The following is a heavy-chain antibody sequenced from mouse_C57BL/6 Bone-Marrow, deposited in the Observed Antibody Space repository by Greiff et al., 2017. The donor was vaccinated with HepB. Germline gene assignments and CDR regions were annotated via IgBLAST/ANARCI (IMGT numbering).Heavy chain of an antibody. D-gene: IGHD2-4*01. CDR2: IHPNSGST. CDR3: TRRGNNDYALYY. J-gene: IGHJ2*01. Sequence: QVQLQQPGAELVKPGASVKLSCKASGYTFTSYWMHWVKQRPGQGLEWIGMIHPNSGSTNYNEKFKSKATLTVDKSSSTAYMQHSSLTSEDSAVYYGTRRGNNDYALYYGGQGTTLTVAS. V-gene: IGHV1-64*01. CDR1: GYTFTSYW.